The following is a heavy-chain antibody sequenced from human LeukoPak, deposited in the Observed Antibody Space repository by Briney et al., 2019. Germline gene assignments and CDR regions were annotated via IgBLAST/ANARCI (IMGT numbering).Heavy chain of an antibody. Sequence: GGSLRLSCAASGFTFSSYAMHWVRQAPGKGLEWVAVISYDGSNKYYADSVKGRFTISRDNSKNTLYLQMNSLRAEDTAVYYCARRSGGYSSSWYVDHFDYWGQGTLVTVSS. J-gene: IGHJ4*02. CDR3: ARRSGGYSSSWYVDHFDY. D-gene: IGHD6-13*01. CDR2: ISYDGSNK. CDR1: GFTFSSYA. V-gene: IGHV3-30-3*01.